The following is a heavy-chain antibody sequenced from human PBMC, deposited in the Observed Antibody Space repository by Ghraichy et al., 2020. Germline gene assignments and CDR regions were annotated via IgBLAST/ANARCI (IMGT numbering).Heavy chain of an antibody. D-gene: IGHD3-16*01. J-gene: IGHJ4*02. CDR3: ARLPPSASSASYVHRDY. CDR2: IDPSDFYT. Sequence: GESLNISSKGSGYSFTNYWITWVRQMPGKGLEWMGRIDPSDFYTNYSPSFQGHVIISADKSISTAYLQWSSLRASDTAMYYCARLPPSASSASYVHRDYWGQGTLVTVSS. V-gene: IGHV5-10-1*01. CDR1: GYSFTNYW.